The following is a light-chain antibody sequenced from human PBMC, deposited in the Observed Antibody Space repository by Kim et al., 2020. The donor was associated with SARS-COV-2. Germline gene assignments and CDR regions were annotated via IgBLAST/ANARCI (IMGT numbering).Light chain of an antibody. CDR2: DAS. J-gene: IGKJ4*01. V-gene: IGKV1-33*01. CDR3: QQYDNLPLT. Sequence: DIQMTQSPSSLSASVGDRVTITCQASQDISNYLSWYQQKAGKAPKLLIYDASNLETGVPSRFGGSGSGTDFTFTISSLQPEDIARYYCQQYDNLPLTFGGGTKVDIK. CDR1: QDISNY.